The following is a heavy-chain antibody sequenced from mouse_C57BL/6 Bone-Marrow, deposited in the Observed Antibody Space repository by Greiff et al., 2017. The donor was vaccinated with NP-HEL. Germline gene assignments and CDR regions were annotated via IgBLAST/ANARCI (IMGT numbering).Heavy chain of an antibody. J-gene: IGHJ2*01. D-gene: IGHD1-1*01. Sequence: VQLQQPGAELARPGASVKLSCKASGYTFTSYGISWVKQRTGQGLEWIGEIYPRSGNTYYNEKFKGKATLTADKSSSTAYMELRSLTSEASSVYFCGHYYSSSYVYYLDYWGQGTTLTVSS. V-gene: IGHV1-81*01. CDR1: GYTFTSYG. CDR3: GHYYSSSYVYYLDY. CDR2: IYPRSGNT.